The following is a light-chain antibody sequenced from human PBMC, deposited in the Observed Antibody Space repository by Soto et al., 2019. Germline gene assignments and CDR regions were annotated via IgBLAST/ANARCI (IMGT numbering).Light chain of an antibody. CDR2: DVI. CDR3: SSYTSSSTRV. V-gene: IGLV2-14*01. CDR1: SSDVGGYNY. Sequence: QSVLTQPASVSGSPGQSTTISCTGTSSDVGGYNYVSWYQQHPGKAPKLMIYDVINRPSGVSNRFSGSKSGNTASLTISGLQAEDEADYYCSSYTSSSTRVFGGGTKLTVL. J-gene: IGLJ2*01.